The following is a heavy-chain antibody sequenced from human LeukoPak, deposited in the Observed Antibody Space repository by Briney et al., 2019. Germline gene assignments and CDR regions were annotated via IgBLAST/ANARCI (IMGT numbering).Heavy chain of an antibody. Sequence: SETLSLTCTVSGGSISSSSFYWGWIRQPPGMGLEWIGIIYYSVSTYYNPSLKGRVTISVDTSENQFSLKLSSVTAADTAVYYCARVPTVTFFDYWGQGTLVTVSS. V-gene: IGHV4-39*01. D-gene: IGHD4-17*01. CDR3: ARVPTVTFFDY. CDR1: GGSISSSSFY. CDR2: IYYSVST. J-gene: IGHJ4*02.